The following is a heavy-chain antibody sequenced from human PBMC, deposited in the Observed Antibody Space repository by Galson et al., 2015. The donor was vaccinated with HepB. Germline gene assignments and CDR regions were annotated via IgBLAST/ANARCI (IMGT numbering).Heavy chain of an antibody. CDR3: AKGRHIVVVTAILWFDP. CDR2: ISGSGGST. J-gene: IGHJ5*02. V-gene: IGHV3-23*01. CDR1: GFTFSSYA. Sequence: SLRLSCAASGFTFSSYAMSWVRQTPGKGLEWVSAISGSGGSTYYADSVKGRFTISRDNSKNTLYLQMNSLRAEDTAVYYCAKGRHIVVVTAILWFDPWGQGTLVTVSS. D-gene: IGHD2-21*02.